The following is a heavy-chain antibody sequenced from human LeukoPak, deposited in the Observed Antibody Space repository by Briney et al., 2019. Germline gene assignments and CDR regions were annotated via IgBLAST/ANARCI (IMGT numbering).Heavy chain of an antibody. J-gene: IGHJ5*02. V-gene: IGHV3-21*01. D-gene: IGHD3-10*01. CDR3: ARDWVGTFDP. CDR1: GFTFSSYT. CDR2: ISSGSNYI. Sequence: GGPLRLSCAASGFTFSSYTMNWVRQAPGKGLEWVSSISSGSNYIYYADSVKGRFTISRDSAKSSLFLQMYSLRAEDTAVYYCARDWVGTFDPWGQGTLATVSS.